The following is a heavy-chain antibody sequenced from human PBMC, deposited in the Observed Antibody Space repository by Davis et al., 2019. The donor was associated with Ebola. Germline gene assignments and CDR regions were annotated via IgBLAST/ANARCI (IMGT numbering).Heavy chain of an antibody. CDR3: ARDEFLGGMDV. J-gene: IGHJ6*02. Sequence: AASVKVSCKASGYTFTSYAMHWVRQAPGQRLEWMGWINAGNGNTKYSQKLQGRVTMTTDTSTSTACMELRSLRSDDTAVYYCARDEFLGGMDVWGQGTTVTVSS. CDR1: GYTFTSYA. CDR2: INAGNGNT. D-gene: IGHD3-3*01. V-gene: IGHV1-3*01.